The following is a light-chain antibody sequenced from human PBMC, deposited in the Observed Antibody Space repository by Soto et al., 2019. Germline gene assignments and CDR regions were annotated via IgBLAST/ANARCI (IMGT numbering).Light chain of an antibody. CDR3: QQHAHWPLT. V-gene: IGKV1-39*01. CDR2: TAS. CDR1: QSISTF. J-gene: IGKJ4*01. Sequence: EIQMTQSPSSLSTSVGDRVTITCRASQSISTFLNWYQQKPGKAPKLLISTASSLQSGVPSTFSGSGSGTDFTLTISSLEPEDFAVYYCQQHAHWPLTFGGGTKVDIK.